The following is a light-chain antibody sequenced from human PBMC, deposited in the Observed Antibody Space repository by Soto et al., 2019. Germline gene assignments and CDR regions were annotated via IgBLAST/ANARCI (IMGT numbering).Light chain of an antibody. CDR2: EGS. CDR1: SSDVGSYNL. J-gene: IGLJ2*01. V-gene: IGLV2-23*01. Sequence: QSALTQPASVSGSPGQSITISCTGTSSDVGSYNLVSWYQQHPGKAPKLMIYEGSKRPSGVSNRFSGSKSGNTASLTISGLQAEDEADYYCCSYAGSLVFGGGTKLT. CDR3: CSYAGSLV.